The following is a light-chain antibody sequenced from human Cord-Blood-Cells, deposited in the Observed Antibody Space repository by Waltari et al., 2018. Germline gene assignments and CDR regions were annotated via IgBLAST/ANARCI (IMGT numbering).Light chain of an antibody. CDR1: SRDVGGYNY. CDR3: SSYTSSSTLEV. J-gene: IGLJ1*01. Sequence: QSALTQPASVSGSPGQSLTISCTGTSRDVGGYNYVSWYQHHQGKAPKLIIYDVSNRPSGVSNRFSGSKSGNTASLTSSRLQAEDEADYYCSSYTSSSTLEVFGTGTKVPVL. CDR2: DVS. V-gene: IGLV2-14*03.